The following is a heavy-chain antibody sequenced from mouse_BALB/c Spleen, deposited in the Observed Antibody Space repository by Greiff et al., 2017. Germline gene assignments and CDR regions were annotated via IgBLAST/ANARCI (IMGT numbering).Heavy chain of an antibody. Sequence: EVQLQQSGAELVRPGALVKLSCKASGFNIKDYYMHWVKQRPEQGLEWIGWIDPENGNTIYDPKFQGKASITADTSSNTAYLQLSSLTSEDTAVYYCALTATGFDYWGQGTTLTVSS. D-gene: IGHD1-2*01. CDR1: GFNIKDYY. CDR2: IDPENGNT. V-gene: IGHV14-1*02. J-gene: IGHJ2*01. CDR3: ALTATGFDY.